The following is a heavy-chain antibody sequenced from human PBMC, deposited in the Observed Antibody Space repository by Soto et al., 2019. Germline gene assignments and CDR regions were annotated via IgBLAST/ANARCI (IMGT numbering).Heavy chain of an antibody. V-gene: IGHV4-59*01. CDR3: ASGRGHS. CDR2: IFYSGNT. CDR1: GGSISSYY. D-gene: IGHD3-10*01. J-gene: IGHJ4*02. Sequence: SETLSLTCTVSGGSISSYYWNWIRQPPGKGLEWIGYIFYSGNTYYNPSLESRVTISIDTSKNQFSLKLNSVTAADTDVYYCASGRGHSWGQGTLVTVSS.